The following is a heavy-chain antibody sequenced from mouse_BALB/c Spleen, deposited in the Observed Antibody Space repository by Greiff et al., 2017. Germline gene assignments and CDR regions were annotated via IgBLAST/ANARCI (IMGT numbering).Heavy chain of an antibody. V-gene: IGHV1S81*02. CDR3: ARSEDYDAMDY. CDR2: INPSNGGT. CDR1: GYTFTSYY. J-gene: IGHJ4*01. Sequence: QVQLQQSGAELVKPGASVKLSCKASGYTFTSYYMYWVKQRPGQGLEWIGEINPSNGGTNFNEKFKSKATLTVDKSSSTAYMQLSSLTSEDSAVYYCARSEDYDAMDYWGQGTSVTVSS.